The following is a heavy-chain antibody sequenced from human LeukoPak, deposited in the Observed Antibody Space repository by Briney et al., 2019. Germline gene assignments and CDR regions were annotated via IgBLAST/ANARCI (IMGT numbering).Heavy chain of an antibody. CDR2: ISGSGGST. CDR1: GFTFSSYA. J-gene: IGHJ4*02. CDR3: AKGGEIKYCSSTSCYFTS. Sequence: GGSLRLSCAASGFTFSSYAMSWVRQAPGKGLEWVSAISGSGGSTYYADSVKGRFTISRDNSKNTLYLQMNSLRAEDTAVYYCAKGGEIKYCSSTSCYFTSWGQGTLVTVSS. D-gene: IGHD2-2*01. V-gene: IGHV3-23*01.